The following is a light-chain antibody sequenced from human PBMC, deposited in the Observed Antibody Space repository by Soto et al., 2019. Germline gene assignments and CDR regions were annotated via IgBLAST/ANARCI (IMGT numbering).Light chain of an antibody. CDR2: EVS. J-gene: IGLJ2*01. CDR1: SPDFGV. V-gene: IGLV2-14*01. CDR3: SSYSSTTTL. Sequence: ALTQPASVSGSPGQSITISCSGISPDFGVSWYQHFPGKAPKLLIFEVSNRPSGVSTRFSCSKSGNMAFLTISGLQSEDEGLYHCSSYSSTTTLFGGGTKLTVL.